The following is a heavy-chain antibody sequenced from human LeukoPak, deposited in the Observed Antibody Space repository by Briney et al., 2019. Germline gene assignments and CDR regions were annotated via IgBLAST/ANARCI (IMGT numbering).Heavy chain of an antibody. CDR2: ISFDGSNK. Sequence: GGSLRLSCAASGFTFSSNAMHWVRQAPGKGLEWVAIISFDGSNKNYADSVKGRFTISRDNSKNTLYLQMNSLRAEDTAVFYCVRGSPNSGSQYGYWGQGTLVTVSS. D-gene: IGHD1-26*01. CDR1: GFTFSSNA. V-gene: IGHV3-30-3*01. CDR3: VRGSPNSGSQYGY. J-gene: IGHJ4*02.